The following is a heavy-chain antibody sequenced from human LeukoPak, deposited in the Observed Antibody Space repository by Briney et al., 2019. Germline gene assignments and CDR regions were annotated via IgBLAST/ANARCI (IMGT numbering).Heavy chain of an antibody. CDR1: GGSFSGYY. CDR3: ARGGQFLTIFGVALDY. J-gene: IGHJ4*02. CDR2: INHSGST. V-gene: IGHV4-34*01. Sequence: PSETLSLTCAVYGGSFSGYYWSWIRQPPGKGLEWIGEINHSGSTNYNPSLKSRVTISVDTSKNQFSLKLSSVTAADTAVYYCARGGQFLTIFGVALDYWGQGTLVTVSS. D-gene: IGHD3-3*01.